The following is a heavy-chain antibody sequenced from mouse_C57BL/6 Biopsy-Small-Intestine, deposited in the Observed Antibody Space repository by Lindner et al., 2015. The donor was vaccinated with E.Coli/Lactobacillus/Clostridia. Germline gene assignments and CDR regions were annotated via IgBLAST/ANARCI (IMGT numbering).Heavy chain of an antibody. Sequence: VQLQESGGGLVKPGGSLKLSCAASGFTFSDYGMHWVRQAPEKGLEWVAYISSGSSTIYYADTEKGRFTISRDNAKNTLFLQMTSLRSEDTAMYYCARWLLLYYAMDYWGQGTSVTVSS. CDR1: GFTFSDYG. J-gene: IGHJ4*01. CDR2: ISSGSSTI. V-gene: IGHV5-17*01. D-gene: IGHD2-3*01. CDR3: ARWLLLYYAMDY.